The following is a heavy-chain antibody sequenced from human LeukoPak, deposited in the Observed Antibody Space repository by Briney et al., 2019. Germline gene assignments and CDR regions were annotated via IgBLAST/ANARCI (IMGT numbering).Heavy chain of an antibody. CDR3: ARGGFKFPAPVDY. J-gene: IGHJ4*02. CDR2: INHSGST. V-gene: IGHV4-34*01. CDR1: GGSFSGYY. D-gene: IGHD2-2*01. Sequence: SETLSLTCAVYGGSFSGYYWSWIRQPPGKGLEWIGEINHSGSTNYNPSLKSRVTISVDTSKNQFSLKLSSVTAADTAVYHCARGGFKFPAPVDYWGQGTLVTVSS.